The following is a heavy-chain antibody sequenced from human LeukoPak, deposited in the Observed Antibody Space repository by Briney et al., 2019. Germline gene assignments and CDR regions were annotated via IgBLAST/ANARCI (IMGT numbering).Heavy chain of an antibody. V-gene: IGHV1-2*02. CDR3: AREDYISSCPDY. Sequence: ASVKVSCKASGYTFTGYYMHWVRQAPGQGLEWMGWINPNSGGTNYAQKFQGRVTMTRDTSISTAYMELSRLRSDDTALYYCAREDYISSCPDYWGQGTLVTVSS. D-gene: IGHD6-13*01. J-gene: IGHJ4*02. CDR1: GYTFTGYY. CDR2: INPNSGGT.